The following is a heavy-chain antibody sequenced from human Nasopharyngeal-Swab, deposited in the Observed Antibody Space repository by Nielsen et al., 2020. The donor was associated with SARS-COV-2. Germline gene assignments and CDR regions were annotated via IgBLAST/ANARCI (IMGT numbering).Heavy chain of an antibody. V-gene: IGHV3-21*01. CDR3: ARVRFGSHYYDSSGYGDY. CDR2: ISSSSSYI. Sequence: GGSLRLSCAASGFTFSSHSMNWVRQAPGRGLEWVSSISSSSSYIYYADSVKGRFTISRDNAKNSLYLQMNSLRAEDTAVYYCARVRFGSHYYDSSGYGDYWGQGTLVTVSS. J-gene: IGHJ4*02. CDR1: GFTFSSHS. D-gene: IGHD3-22*01.